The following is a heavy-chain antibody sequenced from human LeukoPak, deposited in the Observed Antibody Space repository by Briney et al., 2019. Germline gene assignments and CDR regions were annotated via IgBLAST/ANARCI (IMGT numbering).Heavy chain of an antibody. CDR3: AGTYDSSGYYLGFDY. J-gene: IGHJ4*02. Sequence: ASVKVSCKVSGYTLTELSMHWVRQAPGKGLEWMGGFDPEDGETIYAQKFQGRVTMTEDTSTDTAYMELSRLRSDDTAVYYCAGTYDSSGYYLGFDYWGQGTLVTVSS. D-gene: IGHD3-22*01. CDR2: FDPEDGET. CDR1: GYTLTELS. V-gene: IGHV1-24*01.